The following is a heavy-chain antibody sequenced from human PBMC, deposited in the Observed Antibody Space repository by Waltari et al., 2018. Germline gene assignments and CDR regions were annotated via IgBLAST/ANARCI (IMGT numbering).Heavy chain of an antibody. Sequence: QVQLQESGPGLVKPSETLSLTCTVSGGSTSTYYWSWVRQSPGKGLAWIGHIHYSGSSVYNPSRRSRVAISLDTPNNQFSLRLRSVTAADAAIYYCARADTSTSYFYYYMDVWGKGTTVTVSS. V-gene: IGHV4-59*01. J-gene: IGHJ6*03. CDR1: GGSTSTYY. CDR3: ARADTSTSYFYYYMDV. D-gene: IGHD1-26*01. CDR2: IHYSGSS.